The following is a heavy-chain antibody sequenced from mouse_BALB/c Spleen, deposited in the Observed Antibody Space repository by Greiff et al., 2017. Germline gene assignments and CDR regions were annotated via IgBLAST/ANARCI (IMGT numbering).Heavy chain of an antibody. CDR3: TMITFYYAMDY. D-gene: IGHD2-4*01. J-gene: IGHJ4*01. CDR2: IRLKSNNYAT. Sequence: EVKLMESGGGLVQPGGSMKLSCVASGFTFSNYWMNWVRQSPEKGLEWVAEIRLKSNNYATHYAESVKGRFTISRDDSKSSVYLQMNNLRAEDTGIYYCTMITFYYAMDYWGQGTSVTVSS. V-gene: IGHV6-6*02. CDR1: GFTFSNYW.